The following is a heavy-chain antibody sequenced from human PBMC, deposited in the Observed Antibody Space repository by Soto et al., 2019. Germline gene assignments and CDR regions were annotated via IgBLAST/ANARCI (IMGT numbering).Heavy chain of an antibody. D-gene: IGHD3-10*01. CDR1: SASMNNTNYL. CDR2: ISHTGRT. CDR3: TRSGSEGSLRNWLDP. V-gene: IGHV4-39*01. J-gene: IGHJ5*02. Sequence: SETLSLTCSVSSASMNNTNYLWDWIRQTPGRGLEWIGRISHTGRTSYNPSLKSRVTISVDTSKGQFSLKVTSVTAADTALYFCTRSGSEGSLRNWLDPWGQGTLVTVSS.